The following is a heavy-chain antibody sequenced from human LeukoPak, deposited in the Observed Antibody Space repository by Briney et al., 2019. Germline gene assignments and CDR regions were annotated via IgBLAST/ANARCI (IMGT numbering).Heavy chain of an antibody. V-gene: IGHV3-48*04. Sequence: GGSLRLSCAASGFTFTSYSMNWVRQAPGKGLEWVSYISSSGSSTIYYADSVKGRFTISRDNAKNSLYLQMNSLRVEDTAVYYCARDRYDSSGYYHFDYWGQGTLVTVSS. CDR3: ARDRYDSSGYYHFDY. D-gene: IGHD3-22*01. CDR2: ISSSGSSTI. CDR1: GFTFTSYS. J-gene: IGHJ4*02.